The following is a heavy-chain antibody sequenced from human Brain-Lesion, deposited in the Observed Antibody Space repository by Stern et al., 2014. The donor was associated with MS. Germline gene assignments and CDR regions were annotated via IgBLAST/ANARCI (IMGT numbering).Heavy chain of an antibody. CDR1: GFTFSNYW. D-gene: IGHD3-10*01. J-gene: IGHJ5*01. V-gene: IGHV3-74*02. CDR2: VNNDGRRT. Sequence: EVQLEESGGGLVQPGGSLRLSCAASGFTFSNYWMHWVRQAPGKGLVWVSRVNNDGRRTSYADSVKGRFTMSRDNAKNTLYLQMNSLRVEDTAIYYCARGERWFDSRGQGTLVTVSS. CDR3: ARGERWFDS.